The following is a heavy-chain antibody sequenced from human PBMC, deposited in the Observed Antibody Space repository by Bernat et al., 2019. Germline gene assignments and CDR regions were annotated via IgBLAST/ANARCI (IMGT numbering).Heavy chain of an antibody. CDR3: ARDPDPYGDSLFDY. D-gene: IGHD4-17*01. Sequence: QVQLQQSGPGLVKPSQTLSLNCAISGDSVSSNSVTWNWIRQSPSRGLEWLGRTYYRSKWYNEYAVSVKSRITINPDTSKNQFSLQLTFVTPDDTAVYYCARDPDPYGDSLFDYWGQGTLVTVSS. J-gene: IGHJ4*02. CDR1: GDSVSSNSVT. CDR2: TYYRSKWYN. V-gene: IGHV6-1*01.